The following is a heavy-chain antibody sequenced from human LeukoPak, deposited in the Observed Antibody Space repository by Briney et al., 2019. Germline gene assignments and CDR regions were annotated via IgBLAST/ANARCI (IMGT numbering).Heavy chain of an antibody. CDR2: ITISGVTT. Sequence: GGSLRLSCAASGFTFSSYAMSWVRQAPGKGLEWVSSITISGVTTYYADSVKGRLTISRDNSKTTLYLQMNSLRAEDTAVYYCATYGSGSYYRKAFDYWGQGTLVTVSS. CDR1: GFTFSSYA. CDR3: ATYGSGSYYRKAFDY. D-gene: IGHD3-10*01. J-gene: IGHJ4*02. V-gene: IGHV3-23*01.